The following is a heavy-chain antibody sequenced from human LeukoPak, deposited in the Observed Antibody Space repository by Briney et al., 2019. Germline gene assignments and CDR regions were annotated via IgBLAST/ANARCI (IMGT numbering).Heavy chain of an antibody. CDR1: GGSISSSSYY. CDR3: ARFLATAGYGDYSD. D-gene: IGHD4-17*01. J-gene: IGHJ4*02. Sequence: SETLSLTCTVSGGSISSSSYYWGWIRQPPGKGLEWIGSIYYSGSTYYNPSLKSRVTISVDTSKNQFSLKLSSVTAADTAVYYSARFLATAGYGDYSDWGQGTLVTVSS. V-gene: IGHV4-39*07. CDR2: IYYSGST.